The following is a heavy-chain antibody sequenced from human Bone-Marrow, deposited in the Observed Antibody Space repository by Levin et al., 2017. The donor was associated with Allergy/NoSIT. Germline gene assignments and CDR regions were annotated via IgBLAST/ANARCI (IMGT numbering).Heavy chain of an antibody. CDR1: GFTVTNHY. J-gene: IGHJ4*02. CDR3: ASDLEIMGVSF. D-gene: IGHD2-21*01. CDR2: LYSGGST. Sequence: PGGSLRLSCAASGFTVTNHYMAWVRQAPGKGLECVAVLYSGGSTYYADSAKGRFTISRDNSKNAVCLEMGSLRAEDTAVYYCASDLEIMGVSFWGQGTLVTVSS. V-gene: IGHV3-53*01.